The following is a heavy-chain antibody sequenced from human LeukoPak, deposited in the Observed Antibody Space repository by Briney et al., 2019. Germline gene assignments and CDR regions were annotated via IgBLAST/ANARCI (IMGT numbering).Heavy chain of an antibody. V-gene: IGHV1-18*01. CDR3: ARDLTHRRNYDSSGYQIVPAF. CDR2: ISAYDGHT. CDR1: GYIFTNYG. J-gene: IGHJ4*02. D-gene: IGHD3-22*01. Sequence: ASVKVSCKASGYIFTNYGISWVRQAPGQGLEWMGWISAYDGHTNYAQNFQGRVTMTRDTSTSTVYMELRSLRSDDTAVYYCARDLTHRRNYDSSGYQIVPAFWGQGTLVTVSS.